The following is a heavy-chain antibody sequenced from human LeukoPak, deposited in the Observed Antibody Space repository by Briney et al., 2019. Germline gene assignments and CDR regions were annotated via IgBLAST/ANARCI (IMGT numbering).Heavy chain of an antibody. CDR2: ISYDGINE. V-gene: IGHV3-30-3*01. D-gene: IGHD5-18*01. CDR1: GFTFSSYA. CDR3: TRDTASRQFTNAFDI. Sequence: GGSLRLSCAASGFTFSSYAMSWVRQAPGKGLEWVALISYDGINEYYAVSVKGRFTISKDNSMNRLYLQMDTLRAEDTAVYYCTRDTASRQFTNAFDIWGQGTMVTVS. J-gene: IGHJ3*02.